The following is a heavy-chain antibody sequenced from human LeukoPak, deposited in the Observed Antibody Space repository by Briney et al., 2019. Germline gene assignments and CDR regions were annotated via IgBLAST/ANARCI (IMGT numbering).Heavy chain of an antibody. V-gene: IGHV4-4*07. D-gene: IGHD3-22*01. J-gene: IGHJ5*02. CDR1: GGSITSYY. CDR2: IYTSGST. CDR3: ARESKTYDGSGYYHGS. Sequence: KPSETLSHTCTVSGGSITSYYWSWIRQPAGKGLEWIGRIYTSGSTDYNPSLRSRVTMSVDTSKNQFSLKLWSVTAADTAVFYCARESKTYDGSGYYHGSWGQGTLVTVSS.